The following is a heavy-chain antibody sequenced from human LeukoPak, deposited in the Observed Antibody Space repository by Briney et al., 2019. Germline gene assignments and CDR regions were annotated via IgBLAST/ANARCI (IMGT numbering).Heavy chain of an antibody. CDR2: ISSDSNYI. J-gene: IGHJ4*02. V-gene: IGHV3-21*01. CDR3: ARHEGAAGPFDY. CDR1: GFTFSSYS. D-gene: IGHD6-13*01. Sequence: GGSLRLSCAASGFTFSSYSMNWVRQAPGEGLEWVSSISSDSNYIFYADSVQGRFTISRDNAENSLFLQMNSLRAEDTAVYYCARHEGAAGPFDYWGQGTLVTVSS.